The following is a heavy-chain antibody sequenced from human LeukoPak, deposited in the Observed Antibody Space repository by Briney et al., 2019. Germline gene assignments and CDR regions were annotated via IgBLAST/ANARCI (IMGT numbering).Heavy chain of an antibody. Sequence: QPGRSLRLSCAASGFTFSSYAMHWVRQAPGKGLEWVAVISYDGSNKYYADSVKGRFTISRDNAKNSLYLQMNSLRVEDTALYYCAKGPVGATMGGEFDYWGQGTLVTVSS. J-gene: IGHJ4*02. V-gene: IGHV3-30-3*01. CDR1: GFTFSSYA. D-gene: IGHD1-26*01. CDR3: AKGPVGATMGGEFDY. CDR2: ISYDGSNK.